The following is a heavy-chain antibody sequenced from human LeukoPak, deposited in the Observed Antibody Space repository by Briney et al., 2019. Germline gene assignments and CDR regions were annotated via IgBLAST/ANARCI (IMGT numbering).Heavy chain of an antibody. D-gene: IGHD3-22*01. CDR3: TREGTYYYDSSGYFYHHYFDY. J-gene: IGHJ4*02. V-gene: IGHV3-49*03. CDR1: GFTFGDYA. Sequence: GGSLRLSCTASGFTFGDYAMSWFRQAPGKGLEWVGFIRSKAYGGTTEYAASVKGRFTISRDDSKSIAYLQMNSLKTEDTAVYYCTREGTYYYDSSGYFYHHYFDYWGQGTLVTVSS. CDR2: IRSKAYGGTT.